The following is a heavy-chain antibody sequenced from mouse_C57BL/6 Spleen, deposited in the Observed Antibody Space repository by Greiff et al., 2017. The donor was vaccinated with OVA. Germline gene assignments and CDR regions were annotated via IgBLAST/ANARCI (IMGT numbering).Heavy chain of an antibody. J-gene: IGHJ2*01. CDR3: AKTPHYYGSSSYYFDY. CDR1: GYTFTDYY. V-gene: IGHV1-19*01. Sequence: VQLQQSGPVLVKPGASVKMSCKASGYTFTDYYMNWVKQSHGKSLEWIGVINPYNGGTSYNQKFKGKATLTVDKSSSTAYMELNSLTSEDSAVYYCAKTPHYYGSSSYYFDYWGQGTTLTVSS. CDR2: INPYNGGT. D-gene: IGHD1-1*01.